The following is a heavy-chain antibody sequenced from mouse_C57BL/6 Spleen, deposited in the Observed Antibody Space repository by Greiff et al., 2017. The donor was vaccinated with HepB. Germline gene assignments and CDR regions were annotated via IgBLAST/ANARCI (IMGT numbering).Heavy chain of an antibody. CDR3: ASQLQLGFAY. CDR1: GFTFTDYY. V-gene: IGHV7-3*01. D-gene: IGHD4-1*02. J-gene: IGHJ3*01. Sequence: EVMLVESGGGLVQPGGSLSLSCAASGFTFTDYYMSWVRQPPGKALEWLGFIRNKANGYTTEYSASVKGRFTISRDNSQSILYLQMNALRAEDSATYYCASQLQLGFAYWGQGTLVTVSA. CDR2: IRNKANGYTT.